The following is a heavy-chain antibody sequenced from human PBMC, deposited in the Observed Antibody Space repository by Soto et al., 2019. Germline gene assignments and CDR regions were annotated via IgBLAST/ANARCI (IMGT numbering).Heavy chain of an antibody. CDR1: GSSIITSYY. Sequence: SSETLSLTCSVSGSSIITSYYWGWIRQSPEKGLEWIGSAYYSGSTYYNPSLKSRVTIFVDTSKSQFSLMLGSVTAADTAVYYCARHDWARFYGMDVWGQGTTVTVSS. J-gene: IGHJ6*02. V-gene: IGHV4-39*01. CDR3: ARHDWARFYGMDV. D-gene: IGHD2-21*01. CDR2: AYYSGST.